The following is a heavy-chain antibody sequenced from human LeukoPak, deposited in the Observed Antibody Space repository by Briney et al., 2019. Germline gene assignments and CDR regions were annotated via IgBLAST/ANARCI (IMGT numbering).Heavy chain of an antibody. V-gene: IGHV1-2*02. D-gene: IGHD3-10*01. CDR2: INPNSGGT. CDR1: GYTFTGYY. Sequence: ASVKVSCKASGYTFTGYYMHWVRQAPGQELVCMGWINPNSGGTNYAQKFQGRVTMTRDTSISTAYMELSRLRSDDTAVYYCATYYYGSGSYYRFDPWGQGTLVTVSS. CDR3: ATYYYGSGSYYRFDP. J-gene: IGHJ5*02.